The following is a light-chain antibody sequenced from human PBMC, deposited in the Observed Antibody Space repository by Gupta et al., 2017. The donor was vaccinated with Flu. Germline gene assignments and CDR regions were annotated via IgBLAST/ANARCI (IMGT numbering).Light chain of an antibody. CDR1: QSVSTY. CDR2: DAS. CDR3: QKRSNWPPYT. J-gene: IGKJ2*01. Sequence: EIELTQSPATLSLSPGERATLSCRASQSVSTYLAWYQKKPGQAPRLLIYDASNRDTGIPARFSGSGSGKDFTLTISSREPEDFAVYYCQKRSNWPPYTFGQGTRLEIK. V-gene: IGKV3-11*01.